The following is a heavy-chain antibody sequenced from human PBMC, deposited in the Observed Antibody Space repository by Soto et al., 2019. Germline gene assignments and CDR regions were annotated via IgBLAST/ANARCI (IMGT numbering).Heavy chain of an antibody. J-gene: IGHJ6*02. D-gene: IGHD2-2*02. V-gene: IGHV1-2*02. Sequence: ASVKVSCKASGYTFTGYYMHWVRQAPGQGLEWMGWINPNSGGTNYAQKFQGRVTMTRDTSISTAYLELSRLRSDDTAVYYCARRVPAAIVYYYYGMDVWGPGTTVTVSS. CDR2: INPNSGGT. CDR3: ARRVPAAIVYYYYGMDV. CDR1: GYTFTGYY.